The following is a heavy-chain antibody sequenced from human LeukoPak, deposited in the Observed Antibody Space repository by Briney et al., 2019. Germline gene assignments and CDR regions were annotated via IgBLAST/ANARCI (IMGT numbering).Heavy chain of an antibody. Sequence: AASVKVSCKASGYTFTSYGISWVRQAPGQGLEWMGWISDYNGNTNYAQKLQGRVTMTTDTSTSTAYMELRSLRSDDTAVYYCARDLEWELDYWYFDLWGRGTLVTVSS. CDR1: GYTFTSYG. CDR3: ARDLEWELDYWYFDL. D-gene: IGHD1-26*01. CDR2: ISDYNGNT. V-gene: IGHV1-18*01. J-gene: IGHJ2*01.